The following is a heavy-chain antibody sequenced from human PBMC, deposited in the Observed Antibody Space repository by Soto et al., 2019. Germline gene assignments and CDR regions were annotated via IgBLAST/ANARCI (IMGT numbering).Heavy chain of an antibody. D-gene: IGHD3-16*02. CDR3: ARRVDMITFGGVIGYNWFDP. V-gene: IGHV5-10-1*01. Sequence: GESLKISCKGSGYSFTSYWISWVRQMPGKGLEWMGRIDPSDSYTNYSPSFQGHVTISADKSISTAYLQWSSLKASDTAMYYCARRVDMITFGGVIGYNWFDPWGQATLVTVSS. CDR2: IDPSDSYT. J-gene: IGHJ5*02. CDR1: GYSFTSYW.